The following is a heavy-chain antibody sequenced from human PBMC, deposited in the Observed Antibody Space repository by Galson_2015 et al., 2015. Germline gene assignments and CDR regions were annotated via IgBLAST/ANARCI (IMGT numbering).Heavy chain of an antibody. CDR1: GFTFSSYA. J-gene: IGHJ5*02. CDR3: AKEQGKDFWSGYLNLMYNWFDP. Sequence: SLRLSCAASGFTFSSYAMSWVRQAPGKGLEWVSAISGSGGSTYYADSVKGRFTISRDNSKNTLYLQMNSLRAEDTAVYYCAKEQGKDFWSGYLNLMYNWFDPWGQGTLVTVSS. D-gene: IGHD3-3*01. CDR2: ISGSGGST. V-gene: IGHV3-23*01.